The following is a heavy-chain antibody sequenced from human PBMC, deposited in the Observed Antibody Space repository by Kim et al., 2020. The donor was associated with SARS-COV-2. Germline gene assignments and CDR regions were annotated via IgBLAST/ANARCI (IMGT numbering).Heavy chain of an antibody. J-gene: IGHJ6*02. CDR3: ARDIPGRRMATIYFGYYYYGMDV. D-gene: IGHD5-12*01. Sequence: SVKVSCKASGGTFSSYAISWVRQAPGQELEWMGGIIPIFGTANYAQKFQGRVTITADESTSTAYMELSSLRSEDTAVYYCARDIPGRRMATIYFGYYYYGMDVWGQGTTVTVSS. V-gene: IGHV1-69*13. CDR2: IIPIFGTA. CDR1: GGTFSSYA.